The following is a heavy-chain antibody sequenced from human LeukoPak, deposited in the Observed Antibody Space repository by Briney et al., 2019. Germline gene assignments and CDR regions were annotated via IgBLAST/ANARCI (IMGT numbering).Heavy chain of an antibody. CDR3: ARDLSYSGSYGT. Sequence: GGSLRLSCEVSGFIFSSYWMSWVRQAPGKGLEWVSYISGSGSTIYYADSVKGRFTISRDNAKNSLYLQMNSLRAEDTAVYYCARDLSYSGSYGTWGQGTLVTVSS. D-gene: IGHD1-26*01. V-gene: IGHV3-48*04. CDR1: GFIFSSYW. J-gene: IGHJ5*02. CDR2: ISGSGSTI.